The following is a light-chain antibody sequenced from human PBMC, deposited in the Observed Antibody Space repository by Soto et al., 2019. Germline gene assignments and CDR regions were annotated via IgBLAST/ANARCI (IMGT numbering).Light chain of an antibody. V-gene: IGLV2-14*01. CDR2: EVT. Sequence: QSALTQPASVSGSPGQSITISCSGTNSDVGSYCHVAWYQQFPGKTPKLIIYEVTYRPSGVSHRCSASKSGNTASLTVSGLQAGDEADYYCISYTGSSTSYVFGTGTKVTVL. CDR3: ISYTGSSTSYV. CDR1: NSDVGSYCH. J-gene: IGLJ1*01.